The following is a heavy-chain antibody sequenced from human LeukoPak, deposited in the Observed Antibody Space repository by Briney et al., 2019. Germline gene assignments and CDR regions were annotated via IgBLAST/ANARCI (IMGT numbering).Heavy chain of an antibody. CDR2: ISYGSIYI. V-gene: IGHV3-21*01. CDR3: ARANTNGYTYGNFDY. D-gene: IGHD5-18*01. J-gene: IGHJ4*02. Sequence: GGSLRLSCAASGFTFSTYSMNWVRQAPGKGLEWVSSISYGSIYIYYADSVKGRFTISRDDAQNSLYLQLNSLRAGDSALYYCARANTNGYTYGNFDYWGQGTLVTASS. CDR1: GFTFSTYS.